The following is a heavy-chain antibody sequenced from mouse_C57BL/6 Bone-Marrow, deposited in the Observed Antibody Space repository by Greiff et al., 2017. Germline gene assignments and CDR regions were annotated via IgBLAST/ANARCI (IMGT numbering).Heavy chain of an antibody. CDR1: GFNIKDDY. CDR2: IDPENGDT. Sequence: EVKLLESGAELVRPGASVKLSCTASGFNIKDDYMHWVKQMPEQGLEWIGWIDPENGDTEYAPKFQGKAPITADTSSNTAYLHLISLTSEDTAVYYFNNGGMDYWGQGTSVTVSS. J-gene: IGHJ4*01. V-gene: IGHV14-4*01. CDR3: NNGGMDY.